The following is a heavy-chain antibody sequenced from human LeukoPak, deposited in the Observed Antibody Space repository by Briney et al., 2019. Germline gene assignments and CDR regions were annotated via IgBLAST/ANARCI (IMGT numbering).Heavy chain of an antibody. CDR1: GYTFTSYG. Sequence: ASVKVSCKASGYTFTSYGISWVRQAPGQGLEWMGWISAYNGNTNYAQKLQGRVTMTTDTSTSTAYMEPRSLRSDDTAVYYCARAAYDSRSGSPDAFDIWGQGTMVTVSS. V-gene: IGHV1-18*01. CDR2: ISAYNGNT. D-gene: IGHD1-26*01. CDR3: ARAAYDSRSGSPDAFDI. J-gene: IGHJ3*02.